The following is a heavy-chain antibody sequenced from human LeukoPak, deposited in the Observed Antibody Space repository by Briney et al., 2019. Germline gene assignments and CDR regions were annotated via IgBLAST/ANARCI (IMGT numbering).Heavy chain of an antibody. Sequence: GGSLRLSCEASGFTFSSYAIRWVRQAPGTGLEWVSSIPGGGGATYYADSVRGRFSTSRDSSKNTVYLQMNSLRDEDTAVYYCARARPWDSSRSYYFGMDVWGHGTTVTVSS. J-gene: IGHJ6*02. D-gene: IGHD3-22*01. CDR1: GFTFSSYA. CDR2: IPGGGGAT. V-gene: IGHV3-23*01. CDR3: ARARPWDSSRSYYFGMDV.